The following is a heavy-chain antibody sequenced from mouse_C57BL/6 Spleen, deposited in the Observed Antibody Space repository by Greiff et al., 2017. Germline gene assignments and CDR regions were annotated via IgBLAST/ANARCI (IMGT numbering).Heavy chain of an antibody. D-gene: IGHD1-1*01. Sequence: EVMLVESGGGLVQPGGSLKLSCAASGFTFSDYYMYWVRQTPEKRLEWVAYISNGGGSTYYPDTVKGRFTIARDNAKNTLYLQMSRLKSEDTAMYYCARQFITTVVASRYFDVWGTGTTVTVSS. CDR2: ISNGGGST. V-gene: IGHV5-12*01. CDR3: ARQFITTVVASRYFDV. CDR1: GFTFSDYY. J-gene: IGHJ1*03.